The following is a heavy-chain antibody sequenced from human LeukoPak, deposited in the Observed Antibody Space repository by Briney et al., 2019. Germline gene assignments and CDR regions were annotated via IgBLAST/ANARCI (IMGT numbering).Heavy chain of an antibody. Sequence: SVKVSCKASGGTFSSYAISWVRQAPGQGLEWMGRIIPIFGTANYAQKFQGRVTITTDESTSTAYMELSSLRSEDTAVYYCARDGVVVVPAAPYNWFDPWDQGTLVTVSS. V-gene: IGHV1-69*05. CDR1: GGTFSSYA. D-gene: IGHD2-2*01. CDR2: IIPIFGTA. J-gene: IGHJ5*02. CDR3: ARDGVVVVPAAPYNWFDP.